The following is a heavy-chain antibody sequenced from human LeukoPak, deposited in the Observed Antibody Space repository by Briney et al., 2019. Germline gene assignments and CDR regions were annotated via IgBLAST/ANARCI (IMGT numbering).Heavy chain of an antibody. J-gene: IGHJ6*03. CDR3: ARLSSYCSSTSCYTKGQINYYYMDV. CDR2: IYTSGST. Sequence: SETLSLTCTVSGGSISSSSYYWGWIRQPAGKGLEWIGRIYTSGSTNYNPSLKSRVTISVDTSKNQFSLNLISVTAADTAVYYCARLSSYCSSTSCYTKGQINYYYMDVWGKGTTVTVSS. V-gene: IGHV4-61*02. CDR1: GGSISSSSYY. D-gene: IGHD2-2*02.